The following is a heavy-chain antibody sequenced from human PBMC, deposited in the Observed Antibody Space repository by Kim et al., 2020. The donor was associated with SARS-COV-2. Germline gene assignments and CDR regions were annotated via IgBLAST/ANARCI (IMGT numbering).Heavy chain of an antibody. Sequence: SETLSLTCTDSGGSISSYYWSWIRQPPGKGLEWIGYIYYSGSTNYNPSLKSRVTISVDTSKNQFSLKLSSVTAADTAVYYCARDTVTTRHDAFDIWGQGTMVTVSS. J-gene: IGHJ3*02. D-gene: IGHD4-17*01. CDR2: IYYSGST. CDR3: ARDTVTTRHDAFDI. CDR1: GGSISSYY. V-gene: IGHV4-59*01.